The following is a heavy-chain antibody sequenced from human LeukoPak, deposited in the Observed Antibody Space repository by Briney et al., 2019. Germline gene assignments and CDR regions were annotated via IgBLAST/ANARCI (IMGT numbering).Heavy chain of an antibody. CDR2: IYYSGST. D-gene: IGHD3-22*01. Sequence: PSETLSLTCIVSGGSISSYYWSWIRQHPGKGLEWIGYIYYSGSTNYNPSLKSRVTISVDTSKNQFSLKLSSVTAADTAVYYCARAAAYYDSSGYYSTYYFDYWGQGTLVTVSS. V-gene: IGHV4-59*01. CDR3: ARAAAYYDSSGYYSTYYFDY. CDR1: GGSISSYY. J-gene: IGHJ4*02.